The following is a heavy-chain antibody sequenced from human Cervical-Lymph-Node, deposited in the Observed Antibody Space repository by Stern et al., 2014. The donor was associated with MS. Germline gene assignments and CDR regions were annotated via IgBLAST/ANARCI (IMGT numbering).Heavy chain of an antibody. J-gene: IGHJ5*02. Sequence: QVQLVQSGAEVTKPGASVKVSCKASGYTFISYGISWVRQAPGQGHEWMGWISPDNGKTHYAQRFQGRVTMTTDTSTNTAYLETRSLQSDDTAVDYCARYNVMLLWGAWFDPWGQGTLVTVSS. D-gene: IGHD3-10*01. CDR3: ARYNVMLLWGAWFDP. CDR2: ISPDNGKT. V-gene: IGHV1-18*04. CDR1: GYTFISYG.